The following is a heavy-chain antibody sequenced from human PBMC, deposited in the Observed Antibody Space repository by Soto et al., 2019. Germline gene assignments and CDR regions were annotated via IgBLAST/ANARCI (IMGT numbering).Heavy chain of an antibody. CDR2: IYYSGST. CDR3: ARADTRYYDFWSGYSNWFDP. Sequence: SETLSLTCTVSGGSISSGGYYWRWIRQHPGKGLEWIGYIYYSGSTYYNPSLKSRVTISVDTSKNQFSLKLSSVTAADTAVYYCARADTRYYDFWSGYSNWFDPWGQGALVTVSS. V-gene: IGHV4-31*03. J-gene: IGHJ5*02. CDR1: GGSISSGGYY. D-gene: IGHD3-3*01.